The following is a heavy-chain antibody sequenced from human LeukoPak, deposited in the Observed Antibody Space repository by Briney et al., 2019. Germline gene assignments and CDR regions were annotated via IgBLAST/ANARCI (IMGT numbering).Heavy chain of an antibody. D-gene: IGHD1-7*01. CDR1: GFTFSSIG. CDR2: IQFDGNNQ. CDR3: ARNWYSAFDY. V-gene: IGHV3-30*02. Sequence: GGSLRLSCAAAGFTFSSIGMHWVRQAPGKGLEWVAFIQFDGNNQQYAGSVKGRFTISRDKNTLHVQMNSLRLEDTAVYYCARNWYSAFDYWGQGTLVTVAS. J-gene: IGHJ4*02.